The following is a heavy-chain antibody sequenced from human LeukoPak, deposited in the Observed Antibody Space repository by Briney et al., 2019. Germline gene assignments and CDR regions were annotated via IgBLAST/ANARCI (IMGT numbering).Heavy chain of an antibody. CDR1: GYTFTNYG. CDR3: ARVHYYGSGTKKSRGDDAFDI. D-gene: IGHD3-10*01. J-gene: IGHJ3*02. CDR2: ISAYNANT. Sequence: ASVKVSCKASGYTFTNYGIGWVRQAPGQGLEWMGWISAYNANTNYAQKYQGRVTMTTDTSTSTAYMELRSLRSDDTAVYYCARVHYYGSGTKKSRGDDAFDIWGQGTMVTVSS. V-gene: IGHV1-18*01.